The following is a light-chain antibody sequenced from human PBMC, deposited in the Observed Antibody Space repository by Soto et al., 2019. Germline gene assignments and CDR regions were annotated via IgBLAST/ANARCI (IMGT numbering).Light chain of an antibody. J-gene: IGLJ1*01. V-gene: IGLV2-14*01. CDR2: EVN. Sequence: YVLTQPGSVSGSPGQSITISCTGTSSDVGGYNYVSWYQQHPGNAPRLMIYEVNNRPSGVPNRFSGSKSGNTASLTISGLQAEDEADYYCSSKTSSRTPFVFGTGTKVTVL. CDR1: SSDVGGYNY. CDR3: SSKTSSRTPFV.